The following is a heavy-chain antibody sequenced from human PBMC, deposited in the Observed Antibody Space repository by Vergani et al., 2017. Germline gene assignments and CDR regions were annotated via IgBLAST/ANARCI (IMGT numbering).Heavy chain of an antibody. Sequence: QVQLVQSGAEVKKPGSSVKVSCKASGYTFTGYYMHWVRQAPGQGLEWMGWINPNSGGTNYAQKFQGRVTMTRDTSISTAYMELSRLRSDDTAVYYCARDPAHYDFWSGYTPRTANDYWGQGTLVTVSS. CDR2: INPNSGGT. D-gene: IGHD3-3*01. CDR1: GYTFTGYY. V-gene: IGHV1-2*02. J-gene: IGHJ4*02. CDR3: ARDPAHYDFWSGYTPRTANDY.